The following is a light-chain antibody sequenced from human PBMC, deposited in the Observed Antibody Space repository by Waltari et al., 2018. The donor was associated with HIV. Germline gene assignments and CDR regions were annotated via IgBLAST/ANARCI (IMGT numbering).Light chain of an antibody. V-gene: IGLV1-47*01. J-gene: IGLJ3*02. CDR2: RNY. CDR3: GVWDSTLKQWL. Sequence: QSVLTPPPSASGTPGKTVTTSCSGSTSNVETQWVYWYHQLPETAPKLLIYRNYQRPSGVPDRFSSSKSGASASLIISGLRSEDEADYSCGVWDSTLKQWLFGGGTKLTVL. CDR1: TSNVETQW.